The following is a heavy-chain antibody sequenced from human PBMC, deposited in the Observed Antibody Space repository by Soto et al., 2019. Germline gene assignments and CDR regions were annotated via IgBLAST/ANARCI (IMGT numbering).Heavy chain of an antibody. CDR1: GYTFTSYY. CDR3: ARDSSTWIYGP. V-gene: IGHV1-46*03. J-gene: IGHJ5*02. D-gene: IGHD5-12*01. CDR2: INPSGGST. Sequence: EASVKLSCKASGYTFTSYYMHWVRQAPGQGLEWMGIINPSGGSTSYAQKFQGRVTMTRDTSTSTVYMELSSLRSEDTAVYYCARDSSTWIYGPWGQGTLVTVSS.